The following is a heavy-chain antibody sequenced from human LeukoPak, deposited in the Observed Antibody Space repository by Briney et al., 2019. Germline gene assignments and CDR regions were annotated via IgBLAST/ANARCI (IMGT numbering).Heavy chain of an antibody. D-gene: IGHD6-13*01. CDR3: ARRVAAAFDY. CDR1: GYSFTSYW. V-gene: IGHV5-51*01. J-gene: IGHJ4*02. Sequence: GESLKISCKGSGYSFTSYWIGWVRQMPGKGLEWMGIIYPGDSDIRYSPSFHGQVTISADKSISTAYLQWSSLKASDTAIYYCARRVAAAFDYWGQGTLVTVSS. CDR2: IYPGDSDI.